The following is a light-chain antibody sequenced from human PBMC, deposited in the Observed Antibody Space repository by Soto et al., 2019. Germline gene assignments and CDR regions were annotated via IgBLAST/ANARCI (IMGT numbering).Light chain of an antibody. CDR1: SSDIGSYNL. CDR3: CSYAGSSTFV. V-gene: IGLV2-23*01. Sequence: QSVLTQPASVSGSPGQSITFSCTGSSSDIGSYNLVSWYQQHPGKAPKLMIYEGSKRPSGISNRFSGSKSGNTASLTVSGLQAEDEADYYCCSYAGSSTFVFGTGPKLTVL. J-gene: IGLJ1*01. CDR2: EGS.